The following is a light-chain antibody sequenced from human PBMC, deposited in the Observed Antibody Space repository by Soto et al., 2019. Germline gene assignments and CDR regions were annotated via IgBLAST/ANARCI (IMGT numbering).Light chain of an antibody. CDR1: SSDVGSCNT. J-gene: IGLJ2*01. CDR2: EDT. Sequence: QSALTQPASVSGSPGQSITISCTGTSSDVGSCNTVSWYQQHPGKAPKLMIFEDTERPSGVSHRFSASKSGNTAYLSISGLQAEDEAYYYCCSSAGDTLVVFGGGTKLTVL. CDR3: CSSAGDTLVV. V-gene: IGLV2-23*01.